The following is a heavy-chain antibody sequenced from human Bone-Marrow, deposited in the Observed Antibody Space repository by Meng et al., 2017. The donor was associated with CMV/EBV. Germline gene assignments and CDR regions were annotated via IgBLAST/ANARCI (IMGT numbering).Heavy chain of an antibody. D-gene: IGHD6-13*01. V-gene: IGHV4-61*01. CDR1: GGSVSSGSYY. J-gene: IGHJ4*02. Sequence: ESLKISCTVSGGSVSSGSYYWSWIRQPPGKGLEWIGYIYYSGSTNYNPSLKSRVTISVDTSKNQFSLKLSSVTAADTAVYYCARVRSSSWYYFDYWGQGTLVTVSS. CDR2: IYYSGST. CDR3: ARVRSSSWYYFDY.